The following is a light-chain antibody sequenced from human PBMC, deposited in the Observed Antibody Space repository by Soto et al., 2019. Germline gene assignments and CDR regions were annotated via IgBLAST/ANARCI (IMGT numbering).Light chain of an antibody. V-gene: IGLV1-44*01. J-gene: IGLJ1*01. Sequence: QSVLTQPPSAYGTPGQRVTISCSGSSSNIGSNTVNWYQQLPGAAPKLLIYGNHQRPSGVPDRFSGSKSGTSASLAIGGLQSEDEADYYCAAWDDSLAGFVFGTGTKVTVL. CDR1: SSNIGSNT. CDR2: GNH. CDR3: AAWDDSLAGFV.